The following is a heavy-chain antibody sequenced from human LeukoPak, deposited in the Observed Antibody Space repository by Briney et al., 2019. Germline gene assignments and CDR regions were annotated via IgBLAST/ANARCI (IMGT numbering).Heavy chain of an antibody. CDR1: GFTFSHYG. J-gene: IGHJ5*02. Sequence: GGSLRLSCAASGFTFSHYGMNWVRQAPGKGLEWVSSITTSSSYIYYADSVKGRFTISRDNAKNSLFLQMNSLRAEDTAVYYCATDLIHYYASGAKTWGQGTLVTVSS. CDR2: ITTSSSYI. D-gene: IGHD3-10*01. CDR3: ATDLIHYYASGAKT. V-gene: IGHV3-21*01.